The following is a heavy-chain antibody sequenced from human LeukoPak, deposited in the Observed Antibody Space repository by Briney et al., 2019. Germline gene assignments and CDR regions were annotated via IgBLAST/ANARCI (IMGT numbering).Heavy chain of an antibody. CDR2: ISYDGSNK. CDR3: ARERDYGDYPGYYYYGMDV. CDR1: GFTFSNYG. J-gene: IGHJ6*02. D-gene: IGHD4-17*01. V-gene: IGHV3-30*03. Sequence: GRSLRLSCAASGFTFSNYGMHWVRQAPGKGLEWVAVISYDGSNKYYADSVKGRSTISRDNSENTLYLQMNSLRAEDTAVYYCARERDYGDYPGYYYYGMDVWGQGTTVTVSS.